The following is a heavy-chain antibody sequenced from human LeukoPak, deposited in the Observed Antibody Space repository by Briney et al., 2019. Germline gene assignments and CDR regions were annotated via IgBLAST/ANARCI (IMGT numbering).Heavy chain of an antibody. J-gene: IGHJ6*02. Sequence: GGSLRLSCAASGFTFSNYGMHWVRQAPGKGLEWVAVISYDGSNKYYADSVKGRFTFSRDNSKNTLYLQMSSLRAEDTAVYYCAKEKGIYCSSIDCSPGMDVWGQGTTVTVSS. CDR3: AKEKGIYCSSIDCSPGMDV. CDR2: ISYDGSNK. CDR1: GFTFSNYG. D-gene: IGHD2-2*01. V-gene: IGHV3-30*18.